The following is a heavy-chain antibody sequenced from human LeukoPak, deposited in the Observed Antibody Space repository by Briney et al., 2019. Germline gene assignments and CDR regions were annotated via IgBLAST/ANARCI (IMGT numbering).Heavy chain of an antibody. J-gene: IGHJ6*02. CDR1: GGSISSSNW. Sequence: SGTLSLTCAVSGGSISSSNWWSWVRQPPGKGLEWIGEIYHSGSTNYNPSLKSRVTISVDKSKNQFSLKLSSVTAADTAVYYCARAPLPPTWELLNYYYGMDVWGRGTTVTVSS. CDR2: IYHSGST. V-gene: IGHV4-4*02. D-gene: IGHD1-26*01. CDR3: ARAPLPPTWELLNYYYGMDV.